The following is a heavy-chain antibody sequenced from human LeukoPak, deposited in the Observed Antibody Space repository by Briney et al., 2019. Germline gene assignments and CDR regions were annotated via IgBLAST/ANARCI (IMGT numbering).Heavy chain of an antibody. V-gene: IGHV3-23*01. J-gene: IGHJ3*01. D-gene: IGHD2-2*02. CDR3: AKGGYCSSSSCYMRDYDAFDV. CDR1: GFTFSNYA. Sequence: GGSLRLSCAASGFTFSNYAMAWVRQAPGQGLEWVSSIIASGGSTYYADTVKGRFTISRDNSKKTVSLQMNSLRAADTAVYYCAKGGYCSSSSCYMRDYDAFDVWGQGTMVTVSS. CDR2: IIASGGST.